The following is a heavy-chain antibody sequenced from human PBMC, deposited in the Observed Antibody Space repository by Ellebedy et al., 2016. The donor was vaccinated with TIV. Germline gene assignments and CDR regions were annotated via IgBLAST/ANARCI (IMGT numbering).Heavy chain of an antibody. D-gene: IGHD3-10*01. Sequence: AASVKVSCKVSGYTLTELSMHWVRQAPGKGLEWMGGFDPEDGETIYAQKFQGRVTMTEDTSTDTAYMELSSLISEDTAVYYCASRPLMQRITMVRGVPIPNHTAHPDYYYYGMDVWGKGTTVTVSS. V-gene: IGHV1-24*01. CDR2: FDPEDGET. CDR3: ASRPLMQRITMVRGVPIPNHTAHPDYYYYGMDV. J-gene: IGHJ6*04. CDR1: GYTLTELS.